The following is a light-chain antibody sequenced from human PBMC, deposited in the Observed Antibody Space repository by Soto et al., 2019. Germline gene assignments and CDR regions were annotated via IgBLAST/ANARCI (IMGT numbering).Light chain of an antibody. J-gene: IGKJ2*01. CDR3: QQYIDSPPWYP. Sequence: EIVLTQSPGTLSLSPGERATLSCRASQSVNSNYLAWYQQKPGQAPRLLICGASSRPTGIPDRFRGSGSGTVYTLTISRLEPEDFAVYYCQQYIDSPPWYPIGQGTKLEIK. CDR1: QSVNSNY. CDR2: GAS. V-gene: IGKV3-20*01.